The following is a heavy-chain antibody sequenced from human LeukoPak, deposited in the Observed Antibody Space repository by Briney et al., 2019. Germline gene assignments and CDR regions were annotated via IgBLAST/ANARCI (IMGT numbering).Heavy chain of an antibody. CDR1: GYTFTSYG. J-gene: IGHJ6*03. D-gene: IGHD2-2*02. Sequence: GASVKVSCKASGYTFTSYGISWVRQAPGQGLEWMGWISAYNGNTNYAQKLQGRVTMTTDTSTSTAYMELRSLRSDDTAVYYCARAPGYCSSTSCYTGYYYYYYMDVWGKGTTVTVSS. CDR3: ARAPGYCSSTSCYTGYYYYYYMDV. CDR2: ISAYNGNT. V-gene: IGHV1-18*01.